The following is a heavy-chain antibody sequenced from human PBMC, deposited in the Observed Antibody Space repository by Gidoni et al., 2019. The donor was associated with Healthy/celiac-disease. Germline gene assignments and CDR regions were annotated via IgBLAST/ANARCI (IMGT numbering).Heavy chain of an antibody. CDR3: ARGRALLGSYRTSRGNWFDP. Sequence: QVQLQQWGAGLSKPSDTLSLTCAVYGGSLTGYYWSWIRQPPGKGLEGIGEINHSGSTNYNPSLKGLITISVDTSKNQFSLKLISVTAADTAVYYCARGRALLGSYRTSRGNWFDPWGQGTLVTVSS. V-gene: IGHV4-34*01. CDR2: INHSGST. CDR1: GGSLTGYY. D-gene: IGHD3-16*02. J-gene: IGHJ5*02.